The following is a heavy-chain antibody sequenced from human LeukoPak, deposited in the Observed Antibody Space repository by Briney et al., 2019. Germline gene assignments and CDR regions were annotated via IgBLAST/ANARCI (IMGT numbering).Heavy chain of an antibody. CDR1: GFTFSSYW. V-gene: IGHV3-7*01. CDR3: ARDRHVFGGGSPYYFDY. CDR2: IKQDGSEK. D-gene: IGHD3-3*01. Sequence: PGGSLRLSCAASGFTFSSYWMSWVRQTPGKGLEWVANIKQDGSEKYYVDSVKGRFTIARDNAKNSLYLQMNSLRAEDTAVYYFARDRHVFGGGSPYYFDYGGQGTLVTVSS. J-gene: IGHJ4*02.